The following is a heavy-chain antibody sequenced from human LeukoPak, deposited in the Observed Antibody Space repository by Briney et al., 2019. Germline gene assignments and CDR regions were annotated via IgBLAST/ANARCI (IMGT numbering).Heavy chain of an antibody. CDR2: INHSGST. D-gene: IGHD3-10*01. Sequence: PSETLSLTCAVYGGSFSGYYWSWIRQPPGKGLEWIGEINHSGSTNYNPSLKSRVTISVDTSKNQFSLKLSSVTAADTAVYYCARAGLLWFGELLYQFDYWGQGTLVTVSS. CDR3: ARAGLLWFGELLYQFDY. J-gene: IGHJ4*02. CDR1: GGSFSGYY. V-gene: IGHV4-34*01.